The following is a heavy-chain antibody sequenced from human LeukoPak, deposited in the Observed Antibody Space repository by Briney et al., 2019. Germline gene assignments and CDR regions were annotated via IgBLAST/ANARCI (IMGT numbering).Heavy chain of an antibody. J-gene: IGHJ4*02. CDR2: VSAGGSNT. Sequence: PGGSLRLSCVGSPVTFGTSAMSWVRQAPGKGLEWVSAVSAGGSNTYYAEPVEGRFTISTDNSKDTLYPQMDSLRVEDTAHYFRARINCSGGTCYAYFDDWGQGTLVTVTS. V-gene: IGHV3-23*01. CDR1: PVTFGTSA. D-gene: IGHD2-15*01. CDR3: ARINCSGGTCYAYFDD.